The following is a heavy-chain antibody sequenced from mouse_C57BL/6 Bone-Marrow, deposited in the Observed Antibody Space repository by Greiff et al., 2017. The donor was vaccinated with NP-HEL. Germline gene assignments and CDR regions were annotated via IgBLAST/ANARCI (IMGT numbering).Heavy chain of an antibody. CDR1: GYSITSGYY. V-gene: IGHV3-6*01. D-gene: IGHD1-1*01. J-gene: IGHJ1*03. CDR2: ISYDGSN. CDR3: ARDLGYGSSYGYFDV. Sequence: EVQLQQSGPGLVKPSQSLSLTCSVTGYSITSGYYWNWIRQFPGNKLEWMGYISYDGSNNYNPSLKNRISITRDTSKNQFFLKLNSVTTEDTATYYCARDLGYGSSYGYFDVWGTGTTVTVSS.